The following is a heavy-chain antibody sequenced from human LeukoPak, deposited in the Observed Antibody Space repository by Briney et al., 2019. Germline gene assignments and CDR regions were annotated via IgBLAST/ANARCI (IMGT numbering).Heavy chain of an antibody. D-gene: IGHD6-6*01. Sequence: GGSLGLSCEVSGFIFSSYWMHWVRQAPGKGLVWVSRINTDGSSITYADSVKGRFTVSRDNAKHTLFLQMDSLRAEDTAVYYCARVSSSTRGNVDYWGQGTLVSFSS. J-gene: IGHJ4*02. CDR2: INTDGSSI. V-gene: IGHV3-74*01. CDR3: ARVSSSTRGNVDY. CDR1: GFIFSSYW.